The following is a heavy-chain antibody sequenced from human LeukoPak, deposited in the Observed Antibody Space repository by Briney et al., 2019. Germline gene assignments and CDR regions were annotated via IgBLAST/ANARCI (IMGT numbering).Heavy chain of an antibody. D-gene: IGHD3-22*01. CDR2: ISQSGGST. CDR1: GFTFSSYA. CDR3: AKSGYYSGYIHSYYY. J-gene: IGHJ4*02. Sequence: GGSLRLSCAASGFTFSSYAMSWVRQAPGKGLEWVSGISQSGGSTYYAHSVKGRFTISRDKSNNTVYLQMNSLRAEDTAVYYCAKSGYYSGYIHSYYYWGQGTLVTVSS. V-gene: IGHV3-23*01.